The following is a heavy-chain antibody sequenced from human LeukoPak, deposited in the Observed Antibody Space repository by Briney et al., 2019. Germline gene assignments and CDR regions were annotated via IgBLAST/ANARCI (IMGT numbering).Heavy chain of an antibody. CDR1: GFTFDDYA. CDR2: INWNGGST. CDR3: ARDPFYTDYGDSDWFDP. Sequence: GRSLRLSCAASGFTFDDYAMHWVRQAPGKGLEWVSGINWNGGSTGYADSVKGRFTISRDNAKNSLYLQMNSLRAEDTALYYCARDPFYTDYGDSDWFDPWGQGTLVTVSS. J-gene: IGHJ5*02. D-gene: IGHD4-17*01. V-gene: IGHV3-20*04.